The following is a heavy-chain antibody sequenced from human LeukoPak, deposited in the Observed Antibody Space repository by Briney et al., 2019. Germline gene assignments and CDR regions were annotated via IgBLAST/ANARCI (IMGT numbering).Heavy chain of an antibody. D-gene: IGHD6-13*01. Sequence: SETLSLTCAVYGGSFSGYYWSWIRQPPGKGLGWIGEINHSGSTNYNPSLKSRVTISVDTSKNQFSLKLSSVTAADTAVYYCARGHRAAAGRTGSNWFDPWGQGTLVTVSS. CDR3: ARGHRAAAGRTGSNWFDP. CDR1: GGSFSGYY. J-gene: IGHJ5*02. CDR2: INHSGST. V-gene: IGHV4-34*01.